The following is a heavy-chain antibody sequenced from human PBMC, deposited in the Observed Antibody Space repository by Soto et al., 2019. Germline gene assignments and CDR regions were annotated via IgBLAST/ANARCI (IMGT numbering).Heavy chain of an antibody. CDR1: GFTFSNAW. CDR3: TTSTRTDRRIQLWPTPYYYYGMDV. J-gene: IGHJ6*02. V-gene: IGHV3-15*07. D-gene: IGHD5-18*01. Sequence: GGSLRLSCAASGFTFSNAWMNWVRQAPGKGLEWVGRIKSKTDGGTTDYAAPVKGRFTISRDDSKNTLYLQMNSLKTEDTAVYYCTTSTRTDRRIQLWPTPYYYYGMDVWGQGTTVTVSS. CDR2: IKSKTDGGTT.